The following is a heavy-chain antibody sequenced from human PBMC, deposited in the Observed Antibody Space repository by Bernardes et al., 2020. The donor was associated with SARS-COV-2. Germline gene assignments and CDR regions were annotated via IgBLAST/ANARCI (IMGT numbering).Heavy chain of an antibody. J-gene: IGHJ5*02. CDR3: VRGTGFCSGGSCGWIDP. V-gene: IGHV4-61*01. CDR1: RGSVSFGSNY. CDR2: IYYPGSI. Sequence: SETLSLTCSVSRGSVSFGSNYWTWIRQPPGKGLEWIGYIYYPGSINCNPSLKSRVTISVDTSKNQFSLKLTSVTAADTAVYYCVRGTGFCSGGSCGWIDPWGQGTLVSVSS. D-gene: IGHD2-15*01.